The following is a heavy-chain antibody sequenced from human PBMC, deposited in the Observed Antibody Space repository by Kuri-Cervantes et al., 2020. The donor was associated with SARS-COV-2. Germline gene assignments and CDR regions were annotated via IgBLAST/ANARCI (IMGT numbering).Heavy chain of an antibody. CDR2: INHSGST. D-gene: IGHD2-8*01. Sequence: SETLSPTFAVYGGSFSGYYWSWIRQPPGKGLEWIGEINHSGSTNYNPSLKSRVTISVDTSKNQFSLKLSSVTAADTAVYYCASGYCTNGVCYVFDYWGQGTLVTVSS. CDR3: ASGYCTNGVCYVFDY. CDR1: GGSFSGYY. V-gene: IGHV4-34*01. J-gene: IGHJ4*02.